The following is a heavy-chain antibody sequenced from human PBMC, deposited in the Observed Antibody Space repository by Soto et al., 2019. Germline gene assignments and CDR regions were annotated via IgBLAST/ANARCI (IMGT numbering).Heavy chain of an antibody. D-gene: IGHD4-4*01. Sequence: GGSLRLSCAASGFTFSSYSMNWVRQAPGKGLEWVSYISSSSSTIYYADSVKGRFTISRDNAKNSLYLQMNSLRDEDTAVYYCARGVSNPYYYYGMDVWGQGTTVTVSS. CDR2: ISSSSSTI. CDR3: ARGVSNPYYYYGMDV. J-gene: IGHJ6*02. CDR1: GFTFSSYS. V-gene: IGHV3-48*02.